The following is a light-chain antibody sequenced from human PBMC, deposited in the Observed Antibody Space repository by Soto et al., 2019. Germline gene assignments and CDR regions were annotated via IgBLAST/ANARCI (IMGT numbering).Light chain of an antibody. V-gene: IGKV3-15*01. J-gene: IGKJ5*01. CDR1: QSVNSN. CDR2: GIS. CDR3: QQYSKWPIT. Sequence: EMVMTQSPAILSVSPGESATLSCMASQSVNSNYLAWYQQHPGQPPRLLIYGISTRATGIPARFSGSGSGTEFSLTISSLQSEDFAVYYCQQYSKWPITLGQGTRLEIK.